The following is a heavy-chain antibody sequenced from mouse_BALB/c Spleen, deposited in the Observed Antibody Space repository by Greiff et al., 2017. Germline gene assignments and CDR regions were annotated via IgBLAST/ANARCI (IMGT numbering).Heavy chain of an antibody. D-gene: IGHD1-1*01. V-gene: IGHV1-9*01. J-gene: IGHJ4*01. Sequence: VKLMESGAELMKPGASVKISCKATGYTFSSYWIEWVKQRPGHGLEWIGEILPGSGSTNYNEKFKGKATFTADTSSNTAYMQLSSLTSEDSAVYYCARGNYYYGSSYYAMDYWGQGTSVTVSS. CDR2: ILPGSGST. CDR3: ARGNYYYGSSYYAMDY. CDR1: GYTFSSYW.